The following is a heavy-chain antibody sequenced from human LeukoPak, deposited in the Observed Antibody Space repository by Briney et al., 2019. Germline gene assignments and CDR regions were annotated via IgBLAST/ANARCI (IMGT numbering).Heavy chain of an antibody. Sequence: GGSLRLSCAASRFTFSSFRMHWVRQAPGKGLVWVSRINGDGGTTSYADSVKGRFTISRDNAKSTLYLQMNSLRAEDTAVYYCATGNYGSGSSSDYWGQGTLVTVSS. V-gene: IGHV3-74*01. CDR1: RFTFSSFR. J-gene: IGHJ4*02. CDR3: ATGNYGSGSSSDY. D-gene: IGHD3-10*01. CDR2: INGDGGTT.